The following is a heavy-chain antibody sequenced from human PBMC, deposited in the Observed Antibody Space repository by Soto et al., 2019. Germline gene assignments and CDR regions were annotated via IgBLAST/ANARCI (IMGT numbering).Heavy chain of an antibody. J-gene: IGHJ4*02. V-gene: IGHV1-8*01. CDR2: MNPNTGNT. CDR1: GYTFTSYD. D-gene: IGHD2-15*01. CDR3: ALYCSGGSCYSYGDFDY. Sequence: ASVKVACKTSGYTFTSYDGNWVRQATGQGLEWMGWMNPNTGNTGYAQKFQGRVTMTRSTSMSTAYMELRGLTSEDTAVYYCALYCSGGSCYSYGDFDYWGQGTLVTVSS.